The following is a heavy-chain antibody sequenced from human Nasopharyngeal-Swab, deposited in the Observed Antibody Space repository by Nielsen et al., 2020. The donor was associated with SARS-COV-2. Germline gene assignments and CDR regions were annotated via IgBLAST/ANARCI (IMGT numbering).Heavy chain of an antibody. CDR3: ARSGPYYYDSSAFDY. Sequence: WVRQAPGQGLEWMGIINPSGGSTSYAQKFQGRVTMTRDTSTSTVYMELSSLRSEDTAVYYRARSGPYYYDSSAFDYWGQGTLVTVSS. V-gene: IGHV1-46*01. CDR2: INPSGGST. J-gene: IGHJ4*02. D-gene: IGHD3-22*01.